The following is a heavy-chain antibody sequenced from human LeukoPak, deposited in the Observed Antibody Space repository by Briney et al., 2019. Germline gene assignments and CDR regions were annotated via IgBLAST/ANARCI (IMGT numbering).Heavy chain of an antibody. D-gene: IGHD3-22*01. CDR2: IYTSGST. Sequence: ETLSLTCTVSGGSISSYYGSWIRQPAGQGLEWIGRIYTSGSTNYNPSLKSRVTMSVDTSKNQFSLKLSSVTAADTAVYYCARSGDPYYYDSSGYYYYLDYWGQGTLVTVSS. CDR1: GGSISSYY. CDR3: ARSGDPYYYDSSGYYYYLDY. J-gene: IGHJ4*02. V-gene: IGHV4-4*07.